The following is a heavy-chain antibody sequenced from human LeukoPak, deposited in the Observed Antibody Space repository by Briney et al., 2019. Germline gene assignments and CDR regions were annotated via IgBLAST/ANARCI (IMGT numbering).Heavy chain of an antibody. CDR2: ISAYNGNT. J-gene: IGHJ5*02. Sequence: ASVKVSCKASGYTFTSYDINWVRQAPGQGLEWMGWISAYNGNTNYAQKLQGRVTMTTDTFTSTAYMELRSLRSDDTAVYYCARDGSGSYYPNRFDLWGQGTLVTVSS. CDR1: GYTFTSYD. V-gene: IGHV1-18*04. CDR3: ARDGSGSYYPNRFDL. D-gene: IGHD3-10*01.